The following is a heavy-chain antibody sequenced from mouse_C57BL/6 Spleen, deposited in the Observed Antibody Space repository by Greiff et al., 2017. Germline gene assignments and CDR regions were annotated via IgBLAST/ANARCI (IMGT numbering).Heavy chain of an antibody. CDR1: GFSFNTYA. CDR3: VGQNTAVVAFYAIDY. CDR2: LRSKSNNYAK. J-gene: IGHJ4*01. V-gene: IGHV10-1*01. Sequence: EVKLMESGGGLVQPKGSVKLSCAASGFSFNTYAMNWVRQAPGKGLEWVARLRSKSNNYAKYYADSVKNSFTISSVDSETMLYLQMNNLKTEDIDRYYCVGQNTAVVAFYAIDYWVQGTSGTVSS. D-gene: IGHD1-1*01.